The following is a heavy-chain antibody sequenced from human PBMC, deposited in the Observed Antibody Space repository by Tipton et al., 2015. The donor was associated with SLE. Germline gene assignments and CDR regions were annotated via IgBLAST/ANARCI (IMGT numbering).Heavy chain of an antibody. D-gene: IGHD1-14*01. Sequence: TLSLTCTVSGGSISSYYWSWIRQPPGKGLEWIEYIYYSGSTNYNPSLKSRVTISVDTSKNQFSLKLSSVTAADTAVYYCARGQTGTGGVDYWGQGTLVTVSS. CDR1: GGSISSYY. J-gene: IGHJ4*02. CDR3: ARGQTGTGGVDY. CDR2: IYYSGST. V-gene: IGHV4-59*01.